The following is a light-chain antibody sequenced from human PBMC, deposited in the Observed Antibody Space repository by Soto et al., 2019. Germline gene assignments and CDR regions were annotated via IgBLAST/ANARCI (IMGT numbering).Light chain of an antibody. CDR2: EVS. Sequence: QSVLTQPASVSGSPGQSITISCTGTSSDVGSYNLVSWYQQHPGKAPKVMIYEVSKRPSGVSNRFSGSKSGNAASLTISGLQAVDEADYYCCSYAGSYVFGTGTKVTVL. CDR1: SSDVGSYNL. CDR3: CSYAGSYV. V-gene: IGLV2-23*02. J-gene: IGLJ1*01.